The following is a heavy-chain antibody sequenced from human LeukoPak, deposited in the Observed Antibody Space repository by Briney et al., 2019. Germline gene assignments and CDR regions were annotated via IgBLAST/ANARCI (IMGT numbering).Heavy chain of an antibody. J-gene: IGHJ3*02. V-gene: IGHV3-7*01. CDR1: GFRFNTYW. CDR3: ARVQFNYYYSSGYPHAFDI. D-gene: IGHD3-22*01. CDR2: IKQDGNEK. Sequence: PGGSLRLSCAASGFRFNTYWMSWVRQAPGKGLEWVANIKQDGNEKYYADSVKGRFTISRDNAKNSLYLQMNSLRAEDTAVYYCARVQFNYYYSSGYPHAFDIWGQGTMVTVSS.